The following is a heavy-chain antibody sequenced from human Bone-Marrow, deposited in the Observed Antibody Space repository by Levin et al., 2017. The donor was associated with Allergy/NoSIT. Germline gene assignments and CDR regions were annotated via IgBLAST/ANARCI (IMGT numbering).Heavy chain of an antibody. CDR3: ARDEGEFCSGGASCPPDY. V-gene: IGHV4-59*01. J-gene: IGHJ4*01. D-gene: IGHD2-15*01. CDR1: GGSISYYY. CDR2: IFYNGNT. Sequence: SQTLSLTCTVSGGSISYYYWSWFRQPPGEGLQWIGYIFYNGNTNYNPSLKSRLTISVDTSRNQFSLKLTSVTAADTAVYYCARDEGEFCSGGASCPPDYWGQGALVTVSS.